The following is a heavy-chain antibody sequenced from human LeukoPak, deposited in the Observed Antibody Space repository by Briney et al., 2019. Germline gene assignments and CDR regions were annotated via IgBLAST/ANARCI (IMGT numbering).Heavy chain of an antibody. J-gene: IGHJ4*02. D-gene: IGHD5-12*01. CDR1: GYNFNSHG. CDR3: ARDGRRGYSGYRFDY. Sequence: ASVKVSCKASGYNFNSHGIIWVRQAPGQGLEWMGWISTYNGNTNYAQKFQGRVTMTTDTSTSTVSMELRSLRSDDTALYYCARDGRRGYSGYRFDYWGQGTLVPVSS. V-gene: IGHV1-18*04. CDR2: ISTYNGNT.